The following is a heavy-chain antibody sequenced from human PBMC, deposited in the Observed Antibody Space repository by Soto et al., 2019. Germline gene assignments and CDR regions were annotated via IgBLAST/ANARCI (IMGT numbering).Heavy chain of an antibody. Sequence: GESLKISCKGSGYSFTSYWIGWVRQMPGKGLEWMGIIYPGDSDTRYSPSFQGQVTISADKSISTAYLQWSSLKASDTAMYYCARQEDYYDSSGYYPYWRQGPLVTVSS. D-gene: IGHD3-22*01. CDR3: ARQEDYYDSSGYYPY. V-gene: IGHV5-51*01. CDR1: GYSFTSYW. J-gene: IGHJ4*02. CDR2: IYPGDSDT.